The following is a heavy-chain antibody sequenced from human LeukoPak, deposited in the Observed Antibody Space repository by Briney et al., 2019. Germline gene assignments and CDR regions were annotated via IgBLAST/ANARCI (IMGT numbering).Heavy chain of an antibody. D-gene: IGHD2-15*01. CDR1: GYTFTSYG. J-gene: IGHJ3*02. CDR3: ARGYCSGGSCYDDAFDI. Sequence: ASVKVSCKASGYTFTSYGISWVRQAPGQGLEWVGWISAYNGNTNYAQTLQGRVTMTTDTSTSTAYMELRSLRSDDTAVYYCARGYCSGGSCYDDAFDIWGQGTMVTVSS. V-gene: IGHV1-18*01. CDR2: ISAYNGNT.